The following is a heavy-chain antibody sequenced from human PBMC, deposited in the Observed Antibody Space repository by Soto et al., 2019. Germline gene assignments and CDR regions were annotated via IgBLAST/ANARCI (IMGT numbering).Heavy chain of an antibody. CDR2: IVVGSGNT. J-gene: IGHJ3*02. CDR1: GFTFTSSA. D-gene: IGHD3-22*01. Sequence: SVKVSCKASGFTFTSSAVQWVRQARGQRLEWIGWIVVGSGNTNYAQKFQERVTITRDMSTSTAYMELNSLRSEDTAVYYCAALYYYDSSGYSDAFDIWGQGTMVTVSS. CDR3: AALYYYDSSGYSDAFDI. V-gene: IGHV1-58*01.